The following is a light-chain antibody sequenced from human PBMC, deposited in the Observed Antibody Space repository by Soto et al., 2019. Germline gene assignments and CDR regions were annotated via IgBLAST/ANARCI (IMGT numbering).Light chain of an antibody. CDR2: DAS. J-gene: IGKJ1*01. V-gene: IGKV3-11*01. CDR3: QQYGGSRT. CDR1: QSVGTY. Sequence: ENVLTQSPGTLSLSPGERATLSCRASQSVGTYLAWYQQKPGQAPRLLIFDASKRATGIPARFSGSGSGTDFTLTISRLEPEDFAVYYCQQYGGSRTFGQGTKV.